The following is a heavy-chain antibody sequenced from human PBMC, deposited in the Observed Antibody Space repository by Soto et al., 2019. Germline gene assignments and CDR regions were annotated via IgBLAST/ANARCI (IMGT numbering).Heavy chain of an antibody. CDR3: ARDLGALWFGELGGYYYGMDV. V-gene: IGHV1-18*01. D-gene: IGHD3-10*01. CDR2: ISAYDGNT. CDR1: GYTFTSYG. J-gene: IGHJ6*02. Sequence: ASVKVSCKASGYTFTSYGISWVRQAPGQGLEWMGWISAYDGNTNYAQKLQGRVTMTTDTSTSTAHMELRSLRSDDTAVYYCARDLGALWFGELGGYYYGMDVWGQGTTVTVSS.